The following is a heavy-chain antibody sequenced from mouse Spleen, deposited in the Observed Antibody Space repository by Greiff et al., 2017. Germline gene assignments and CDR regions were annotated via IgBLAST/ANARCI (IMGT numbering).Heavy chain of an antibody. V-gene: IGHV2-5*01. Sequence: QVQLKESGPGLVQPSQSLSITCTVSGFSLTSYGVHWVRQSPGKGLEWLGVIWRGGSTDYNAAFMSRLSITKDNSKSHVFFKMNSLQADDTAIYYCAKRGGNYYGSSPYAMDYWGQGTSVTVSS. D-gene: IGHD1-1*01. CDR3: AKRGGNYYGSSPYAMDY. CDR1: GFSLTSYG. CDR2: IWRGGST. J-gene: IGHJ4*01.